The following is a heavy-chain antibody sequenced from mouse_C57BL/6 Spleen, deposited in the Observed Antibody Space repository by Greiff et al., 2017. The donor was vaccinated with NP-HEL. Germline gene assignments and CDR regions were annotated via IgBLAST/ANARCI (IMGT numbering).Heavy chain of an antibody. CDR3: ARRGSSLYYYAMDY. Sequence: VQLQQPGAELVRPGTSVKLSCKASGYTFTSYWMHWVKQRPGQGLEWIGVIDPSDSYTNYNQKFKGKATLTVDTSSSTAYMQLSSLTSEDSAVYYCARRGSSLYYYAMDYWGQGTSVTVSS. CDR2: IDPSDSYT. CDR1: GYTFTSYW. V-gene: IGHV1-59*01. D-gene: IGHD1-1*01. J-gene: IGHJ4*01.